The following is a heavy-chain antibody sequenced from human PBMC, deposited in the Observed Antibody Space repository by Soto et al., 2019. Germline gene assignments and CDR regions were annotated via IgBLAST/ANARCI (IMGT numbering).Heavy chain of an antibody. J-gene: IGHJ4*02. CDR1: GFTFSSYA. CDR3: ARAYGGYCSGGSCYIFEY. V-gene: IGHV3-30-3*01. D-gene: IGHD2-15*01. CDR2: ISYDGSNK. Sequence: PGGSLRLSCAASGFTFSSYAMHWVRQAPGKGLERVAVISYDGSNKYYADSVKGRFTISRDNSKNTLYLQMNSLRAEDTAVYYCARAYGGYCSGGSCYIFEYWGQGTLVTVSS.